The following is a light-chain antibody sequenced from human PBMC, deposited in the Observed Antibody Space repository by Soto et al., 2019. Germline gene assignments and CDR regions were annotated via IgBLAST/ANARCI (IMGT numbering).Light chain of an antibody. CDR3: SSSTTSSSYV. CDR1: SSDVGGYDY. J-gene: IGLJ1*01. Sequence: QSALTQPASVSGSPGQSITMSCTGTSSDVGGYDYVSWYQQHPGEVPKLIIFEVSSRPAWISNRFSASKSGNTASLTISGLQAEDEADYYCSSSTTSSSYVFGTGTKV. V-gene: IGLV2-14*01. CDR2: EVS.